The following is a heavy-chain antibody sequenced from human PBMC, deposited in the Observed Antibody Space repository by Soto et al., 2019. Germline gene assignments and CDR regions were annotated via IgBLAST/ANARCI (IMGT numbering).Heavy chain of an antibody. CDR3: ARDRDDYIWGSYRLDY. Sequence: GGSLRLSCAASGFTFSSYSMNWVRQAPGKGLEWVSSISSSSSYIYYADSVKGRFTISRDNAKNSLYLQMNSLRAEDTAVYYCARDRDDYIWGSYRLDYWGQGTLVTVSS. D-gene: IGHD3-16*02. CDR2: ISSSSSYI. J-gene: IGHJ4*02. CDR1: GFTFSSYS. V-gene: IGHV3-21*01.